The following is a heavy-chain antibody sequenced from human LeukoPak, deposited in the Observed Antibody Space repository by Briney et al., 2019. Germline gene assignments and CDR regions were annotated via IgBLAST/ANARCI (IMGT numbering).Heavy chain of an antibody. Sequence: SETLSLTCAVYGGSFSGYYWSWIRQPPGKGPEWIGEINHSGSTNYNPSLKSRVTISVDTSKNQFSLKLSSVTAADTAVYYCARYPGAPSWGERTAVRAFDIWGQGTMVTVSS. J-gene: IGHJ3*02. CDR2: INHSGST. CDR3: ARYPGAPSWGERTAVRAFDI. CDR1: GGSFSGYY. V-gene: IGHV4-34*01. D-gene: IGHD3-16*01.